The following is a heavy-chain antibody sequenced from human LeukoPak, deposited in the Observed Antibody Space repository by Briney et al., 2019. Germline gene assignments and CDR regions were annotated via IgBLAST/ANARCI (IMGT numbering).Heavy chain of an antibody. Sequence: PGGSLRLSCAASGFTFSNDWMCWVRQAPGKGLEGVANINQDESKKYYAHSVKGRFTISRDNVKNTVFLQMNSLRAEDTALYYCAGDFSTGEKVLDYWGPGTLVTVSS. CDR1: GFTFSNDW. CDR3: AGDFSTGEKVLDY. D-gene: IGHD3/OR15-3a*01. V-gene: IGHV3-7*01. J-gene: IGHJ4*02. CDR2: INQDESKK.